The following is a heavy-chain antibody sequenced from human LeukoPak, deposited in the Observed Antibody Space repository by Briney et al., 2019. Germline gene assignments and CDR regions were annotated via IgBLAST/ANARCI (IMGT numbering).Heavy chain of an antibody. D-gene: IGHD2-21*01. Sequence: RTSETLSLTCTVSGGSISSYYWSWIRQPAGKGLEWIGRIYTSGSTNYNPSLKSRVTMSVDTFKNQFSLKLSSVTAADTAVYYCARDGRQYCGGDCYPAWGQGTLVTVSS. CDR2: IYTSGST. CDR3: ARDGRQYCGGDCYPA. J-gene: IGHJ4*02. V-gene: IGHV4-4*07. CDR1: GGSISSYY.